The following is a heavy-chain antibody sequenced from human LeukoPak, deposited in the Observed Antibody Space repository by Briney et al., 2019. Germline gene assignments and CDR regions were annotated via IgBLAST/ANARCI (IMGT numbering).Heavy chain of an antibody. V-gene: IGHV1-69*01. CDR2: IIPIFGTA. D-gene: IGHD5-18*01. CDR1: GGTFSSYA. CDR3: ARARSGYSYGWDAFDI. J-gene: IGHJ3*02. Sequence: GSSVKVSCKASGGTFSSYAISWVRQAPGQGLEWMGGIIPIFGTANYAQKFQGRVTITADESTSTAYMVLSSLRSEDTAVYYCARARSGYSYGWDAFDIWGQGTMVTVSS.